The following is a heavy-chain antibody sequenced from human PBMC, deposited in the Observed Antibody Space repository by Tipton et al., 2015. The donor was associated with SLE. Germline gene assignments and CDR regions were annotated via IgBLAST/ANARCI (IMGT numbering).Heavy chain of an antibody. CDR1: GYSVSSTTSY. CDR2: IYTSGST. D-gene: IGHD6-19*01. V-gene: IGHV4-61*02. Sequence: TLSLTCTVSGYSVSSTTSYWSWIRQPAGKGLEWIGRIYTSGSTSYKPSLKSRVTISVNTSKNQFSLKLSYVTAADTAVHYCARDQRTVAGRGYFDYWGQGTLVTVSS. CDR3: ARDQRTVAGRGYFDY. J-gene: IGHJ4*02.